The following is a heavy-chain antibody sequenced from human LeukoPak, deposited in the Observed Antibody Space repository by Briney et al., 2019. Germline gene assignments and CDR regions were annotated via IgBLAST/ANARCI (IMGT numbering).Heavy chain of an antibody. V-gene: IGHV4-59*01. CDR2: IYYTGST. CDR1: GGSISTYY. Sequence: SSETLSLTCTVSGGSISTYYWSWIRQPPGKGLEWIGYIYYTGSTTYNPSLRSRVAISIDTSKNQFSLRLNSVTAADTAVYYCARGRGDSRGTSFDYWGRGTLVTVSS. CDR3: ARGRGDSRGTSFDY. J-gene: IGHJ4*02. D-gene: IGHD3-22*01.